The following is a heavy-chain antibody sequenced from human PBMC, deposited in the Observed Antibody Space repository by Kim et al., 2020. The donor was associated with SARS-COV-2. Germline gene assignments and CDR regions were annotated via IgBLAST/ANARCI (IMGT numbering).Heavy chain of an antibody. CDR1: EFTFSRYS. CDR3: ARELSLGRPGGFDY. Sequence: GGSLRLSCAASEFTFSRYSMNWVRQAPGKGLEWVSTISRISDYIYYAESVEGRFTISRDNAKNSVYLQMNSLRVDDTAMYYCARELSLGRPGGFDYWGQGALVTVSS. J-gene: IGHJ4*02. CDR2: ISRISDYI. V-gene: IGHV3-21*01. D-gene: IGHD3-10*01.